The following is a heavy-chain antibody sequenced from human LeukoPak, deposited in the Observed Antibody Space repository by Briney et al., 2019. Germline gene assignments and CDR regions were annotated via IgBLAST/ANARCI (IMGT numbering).Heavy chain of an antibody. Sequence: GGSLRLSCAASGFTFSSYAMHWVRQAPGKGLEWVAVISYDGSNKYYADSVKGRFTISRDNSKNTLYLQMNSLRAEDTAVYYCAREGGDYYYYYYYMDVWGKGTTVTVSS. CDR3: AREGGDYYYYYYYMDV. D-gene: IGHD4-17*01. CDR2: ISYDGSNK. J-gene: IGHJ6*03. V-gene: IGHV3-30*04. CDR1: GFTFSSYA.